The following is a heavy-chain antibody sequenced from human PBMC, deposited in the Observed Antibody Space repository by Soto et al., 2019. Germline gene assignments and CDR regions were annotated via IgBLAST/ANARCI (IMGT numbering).Heavy chain of an antibody. CDR2: IRSKANSYAT. Sequence: GGSLRLSCAASGFTFSGSAMHWVRQASGKGLEWVGRIRSKANSYATAYAASVKGRFTISRDDSKNTAYLQMNSLKTEDTAVYYCTRHLETGDLNFDYWGQGTLVTVSS. D-gene: IGHD4-17*01. J-gene: IGHJ4*02. CDR1: GFTFSGSA. CDR3: TRHLETGDLNFDY. V-gene: IGHV3-73*01.